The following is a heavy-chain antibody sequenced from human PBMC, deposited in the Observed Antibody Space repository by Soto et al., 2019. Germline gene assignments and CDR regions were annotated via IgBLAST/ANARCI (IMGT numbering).Heavy chain of an antibody. CDR2: ISGSGGST. CDR3: AKHRAVAVRAGFDY. Sequence: HPGGSLRLSCAASGFTFSSYAMSWVRQAPGKGLEWVSAISGSGGSTYYADSVKGRFTISRDNSKNTLYLQMNSLRAEDTAVYYCAKHRAVAVRAGFDYWGQGTLVTVSS. CDR1: GFTFSSYA. J-gene: IGHJ4*02. D-gene: IGHD6-19*01. V-gene: IGHV3-23*01.